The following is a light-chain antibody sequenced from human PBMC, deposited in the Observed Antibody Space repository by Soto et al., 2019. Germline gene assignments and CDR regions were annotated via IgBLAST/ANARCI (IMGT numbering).Light chain of an antibody. V-gene: IGKV4-1*01. CDR2: WAS. Sequence: DIVMTQSPDSLAVSLGERATINCKSSQSVLYSSNNKNYLAWYQQKPGQPPKLLIYWASTRESVVPDRFSGSVYGTAFSLTISSLQAEDVAVYYCQQYYSTPPTFGQGTKVEIK. CDR1: QSVLYSSNNKNY. CDR3: QQYYSTPPT. J-gene: IGKJ1*01.